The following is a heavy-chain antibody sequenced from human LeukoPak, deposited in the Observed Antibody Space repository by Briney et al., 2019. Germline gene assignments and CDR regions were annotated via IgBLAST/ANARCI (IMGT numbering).Heavy chain of an antibody. J-gene: IGHJ4*02. CDR2: IYYSGST. Sequence: KSSETLSLTCTVSAGSISSSSYYWGWIRQPPGKGLEWIGSIYYSGSTYYNPSLKSRVTISVDTSKNQFSLKLSSVTAADTAVYYCARHSPVISSWLHPFADYWGQGTLVTVSS. CDR1: AGSISSSSYY. V-gene: IGHV4-39*01. D-gene: IGHD6-13*01. CDR3: ARHSPVISSWLHPFADY.